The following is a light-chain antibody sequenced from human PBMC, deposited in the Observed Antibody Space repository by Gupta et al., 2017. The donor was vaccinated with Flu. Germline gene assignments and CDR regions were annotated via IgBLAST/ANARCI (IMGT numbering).Light chain of an antibody. CDR3: QVWDSSNDNSGV. J-gene: IGLJ1*01. CDR2: DVS. CDR1: IIGGKS. V-gene: IGLV3-21*02. Sequence: SYVLTQPPSVSVAPGQTARITCGGNIIGGKSVHWYQQRTGQAPVLVVYDVSDRPSGIPERFSGSNSGNTATLTISRVEAGDEADYYCQVWDSSNDNSGVFGPGTKVTVL.